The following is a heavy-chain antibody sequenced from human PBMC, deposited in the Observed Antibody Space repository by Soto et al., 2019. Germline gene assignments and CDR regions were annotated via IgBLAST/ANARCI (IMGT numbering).Heavy chain of an antibody. CDR2: IHSDGSST. J-gene: IGHJ3*01. V-gene: IGHV3-74*01. CDR1: GFTFSYYW. Sequence: EVQLVESEGGLVQPGESLRLSCAASGFTFSYYWMHWVRQAPGQGLVWVSRIHSDGSSTTYADSVKGRFTISRDNAKNTVDLQMNSLIAEDTAVYYCARGDRGAFDLWGQGTMVTVSS. D-gene: IGHD2-21*02. CDR3: ARGDRGAFDL.